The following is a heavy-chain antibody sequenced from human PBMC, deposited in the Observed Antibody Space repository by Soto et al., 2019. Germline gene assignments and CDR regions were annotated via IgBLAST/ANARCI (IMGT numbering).Heavy chain of an antibody. J-gene: IGHJ4*02. CDR2: INHSGST. Sequence: SETLSLTCAVYGGSFSGYYWSWIRQPPGKGLEWIGEINHSGSTNYNPSLKSRVTISVDTSKNQFSLKLSSVTAADTAVYYCARLDSGYIAIDYWGQGTLVTVSS. CDR1: GGSFSGYY. V-gene: IGHV4-34*01. D-gene: IGHD3-22*01. CDR3: ARLDSGYIAIDY.